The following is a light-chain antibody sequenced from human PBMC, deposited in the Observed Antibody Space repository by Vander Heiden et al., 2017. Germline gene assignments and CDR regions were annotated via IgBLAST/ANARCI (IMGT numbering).Light chain of an antibody. CDR2: GAS. V-gene: IGKV1-12*01. CDR1: QAIITG. Sequence: IQMTQSPASVSASVGERATSTCRASQAIITGLAWYQQKSGKAPRLLIHGASTLATGVPSRFSGSGSGTEFSLTISSLQPEDVAAYYCQHPSALPRSFGGGTRVEIK. J-gene: IGKJ4*01. CDR3: QHPSALPRS.